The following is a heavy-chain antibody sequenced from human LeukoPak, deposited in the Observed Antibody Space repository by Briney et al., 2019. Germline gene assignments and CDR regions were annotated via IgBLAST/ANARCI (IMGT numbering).Heavy chain of an antibody. CDR2: IYYSGST. V-gene: IGHV4-59*01. CDR1: GGSISSYY. D-gene: IGHD1-14*01. CDR3: ARDSLTPL. Sequence: SETLSLTCTVSGGSISSYYWSWIRQLPGKGLEWIGYIYYSGSTNYNPSLKSRVTISVDTSKNQFSLKLSSVTAVDTAVYYCARDSLTPLWGQGTLVTVSS. J-gene: IGHJ4*02.